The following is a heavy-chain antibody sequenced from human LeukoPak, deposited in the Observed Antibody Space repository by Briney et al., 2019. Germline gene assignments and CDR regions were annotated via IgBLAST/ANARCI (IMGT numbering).Heavy chain of an antibody. Sequence: GGSLRLSCAASGFTFKDYYMSWTRQAPGKGLEWVSYINSGGDTIYYADSVKGRFTISRDNAKSSLYLQMNSLRAEDTAVYYCTRAYYHFWSGYSIWGQGTMVTVSS. D-gene: IGHD3-3*01. CDR2: INSGGDTI. CDR1: GFTFKDYY. V-gene: IGHV3-11*01. CDR3: TRAYYHFWSGYSI. J-gene: IGHJ3*02.